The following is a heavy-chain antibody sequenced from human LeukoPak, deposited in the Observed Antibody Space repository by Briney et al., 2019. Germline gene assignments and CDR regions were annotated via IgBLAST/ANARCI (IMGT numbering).Heavy chain of an antibody. CDR3: ARDPLIGYSSGWSRGWFDP. Sequence: ASVKVSCKASGYTFTSYYMHWVRQAPGQGLEWMGRINPNSGGTNYAQKFQGRVTMTRDTSISTAYMELSRLRSDDTAVYYCARDPLIGYSSGWSRGWFDPWGQGTLVTVSS. D-gene: IGHD6-19*01. CDR1: GYTFTSYY. V-gene: IGHV1-2*06. CDR2: INPNSGGT. J-gene: IGHJ5*02.